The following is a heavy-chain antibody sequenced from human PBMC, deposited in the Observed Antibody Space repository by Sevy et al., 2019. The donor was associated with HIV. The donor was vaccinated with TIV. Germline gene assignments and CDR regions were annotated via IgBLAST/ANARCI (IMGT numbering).Heavy chain of an antibody. Sequence: ASVTVSCKASGYTFTGYYMHWVRQAPGQGLEWMGWINPNTSATNYAQKFRGRVTMTRDTSISTAYMELSSLRSDDTAVYYCTRDRQHSRDIWGHGTMVTVSS. D-gene: IGHD3-3*02. CDR3: TRDRQHSRDI. V-gene: IGHV1-2*02. CDR2: INPNTSAT. J-gene: IGHJ3*02. CDR1: GYTFTGYY.